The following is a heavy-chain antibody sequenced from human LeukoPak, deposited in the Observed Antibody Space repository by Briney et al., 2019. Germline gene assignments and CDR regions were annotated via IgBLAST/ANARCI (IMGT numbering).Heavy chain of an antibody. Sequence: GGSLRLSCASSGFTFTDAWMIWVRQAPGKGLDWVGRIESKTDGGTTYYAAPVKGRFTISRDDSKNTLYLQMNSLKTEDTAVYFCTMDDVGLAPDYWGQGTLVTVPS. D-gene: IGHD1-26*01. CDR2: IESKTDGGTT. V-gene: IGHV3-15*04. CDR1: GFTFTDAW. J-gene: IGHJ4*02. CDR3: TMDDVGLAPDY.